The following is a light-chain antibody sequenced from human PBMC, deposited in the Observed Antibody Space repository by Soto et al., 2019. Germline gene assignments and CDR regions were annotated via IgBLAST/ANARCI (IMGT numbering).Light chain of an antibody. CDR1: QSISSTY. J-gene: IGKJ1*01. CDR3: QQYGSWT. Sequence: EIVLTQSPGTLSLSPGERATLSCRASQSISSTYLAWYQQKPGQAPRLLIYGASSRATGIPDRFSGSGSGTDFTLTISRLEPEDFAVSYCQQYGSWTFGQGTKVEIK. CDR2: GAS. V-gene: IGKV3-20*01.